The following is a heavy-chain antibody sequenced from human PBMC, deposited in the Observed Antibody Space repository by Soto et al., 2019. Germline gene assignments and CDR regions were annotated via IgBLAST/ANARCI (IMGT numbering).Heavy chain of an antibody. CDR1: GYTFXSYG. Sequence: ASVKVSCKASGYTFXSYGISWVRQAPGQGLEWMGWISAYNGNTNYAQKLQGRVTMTTDTSTSTAYMELRSLRSDDTAVYYCARVGITMIVVVIAPAFDFWGQGTMVTVSS. J-gene: IGHJ3*01. CDR3: ARVGITMIVVVIAPAFDF. CDR2: ISAYNGNT. V-gene: IGHV1-18*01. D-gene: IGHD3-22*01.